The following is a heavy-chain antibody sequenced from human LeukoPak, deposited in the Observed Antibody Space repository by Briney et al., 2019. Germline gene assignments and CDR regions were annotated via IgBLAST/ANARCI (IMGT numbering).Heavy chain of an antibody. CDR1: GGSISSYY. D-gene: IGHD6-13*01. CDR3: ARTRSIAAAGDPFDY. J-gene: IGHJ4*02. Sequence: SETLSLTCTVSGGSISSYYWSWIRQPPGKGLEWIGYIYYSGSTNYNPSLKSRVTISVDTSKNQLSLKLSSVTAADTAVYYCARTRSIAAAGDPFDYWGQGTLVTVSS. CDR2: IYYSGST. V-gene: IGHV4-59*01.